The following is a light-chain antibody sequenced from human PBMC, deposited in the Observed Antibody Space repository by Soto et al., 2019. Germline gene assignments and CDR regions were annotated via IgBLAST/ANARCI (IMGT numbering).Light chain of an antibody. CDR2: DAS. CDR3: QQRSNWPRWT. Sequence: IMLTQSPATLSLSPGERATLSFRASQSISTYLAWYQQKPGQAPRLIIYDASNRANGIPARFSGSGSGTDFTLTISSLEPEDFAVYYCQQRSNWPRWTFGQGTKVDIK. CDR1: QSISTY. V-gene: IGKV3-11*01. J-gene: IGKJ1*01.